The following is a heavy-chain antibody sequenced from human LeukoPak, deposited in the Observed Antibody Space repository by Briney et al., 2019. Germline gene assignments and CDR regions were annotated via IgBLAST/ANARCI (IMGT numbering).Heavy chain of an antibody. D-gene: IGHD5-24*01. CDR2: IYTSGST. V-gene: IGHV4-61*02. Sequence: PSETLSLTCTVSGGSISSGDYYWSWIRQPAGKGLEWIGRIYTSGSTNYNPSLNSRVTISVDTSKNQFSLKLSSVSAADTAVYYCARESRRDGYNPAYYYYYYMDVWGKGTTVTVSS. CDR3: ARESRRDGYNPAYYYYYYMDV. CDR1: GGSISSGDYY. J-gene: IGHJ6*03.